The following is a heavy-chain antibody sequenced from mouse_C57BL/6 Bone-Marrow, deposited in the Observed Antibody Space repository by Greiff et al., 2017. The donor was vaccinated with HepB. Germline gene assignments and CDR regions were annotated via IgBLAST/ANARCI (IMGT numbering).Heavy chain of an antibody. CDR1: GFTFSSYG. D-gene: IGHD1-1*01. Sequence: EVQVVESGGDLVKPGGSLKLSCAASGFTFSSYGMSWVRQTPDKRLEWVATISSGGSYTYYPDSVKGRFTISRDNAKNTLYLQMSSLKSEDTAMYYCERTSGYYYGSSFDYWGQGTTLTVSS. J-gene: IGHJ2*01. CDR2: ISSGGSYT. CDR3: ERTSGYYYGSSFDY. V-gene: IGHV5-6*01.